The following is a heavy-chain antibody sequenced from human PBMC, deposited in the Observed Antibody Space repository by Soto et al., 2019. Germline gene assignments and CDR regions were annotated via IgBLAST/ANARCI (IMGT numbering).Heavy chain of an antibody. CDR2: ISYDGSNK. CDR3: AKGSWFGELPSPHYNYYYYGMDV. D-gene: IGHD3-10*01. Sequence: GGSLRLSCAASGFTFSSYGMHWVRQAPGKGLEWVAVISYDGSNKYYADSVKGRFTISRDNSKNTLYLQMNSLRAEDTAVYYCAKGSWFGELPSPHYNYYYYGMDVWGQGTTVTVSS. V-gene: IGHV3-30*18. J-gene: IGHJ6*02. CDR1: GFTFSSYG.